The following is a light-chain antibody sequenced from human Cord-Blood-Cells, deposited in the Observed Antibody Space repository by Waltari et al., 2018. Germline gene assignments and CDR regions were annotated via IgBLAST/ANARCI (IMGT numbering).Light chain of an antibody. V-gene: IGLV2-14*03. CDR3: SSYTSSSTWV. Sequence: QSALTQPASVSGSPGPSITISCTGTSSDVGGYHYVSWYQQHPGKAPKLRIYDVSNRPSGVSNRCSGSKSGNTASLTISGLQAEDEADYYCSSYTSSSTWVFGGGTKLTVL. J-gene: IGLJ3*02. CDR1: SSDVGGYHY. CDR2: DVS.